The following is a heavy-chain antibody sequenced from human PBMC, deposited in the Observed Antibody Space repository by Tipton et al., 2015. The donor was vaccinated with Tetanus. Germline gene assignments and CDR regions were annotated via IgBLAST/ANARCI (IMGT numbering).Heavy chain of an antibody. CDR3: ARDRGVRGGYYYYHGMDV. D-gene: IGHD3-10*01. J-gene: IGHJ6*02. V-gene: IGHV4-31*03. CDR1: GDSISSGDFY. Sequence: TLSLTCTVSGDSISSGDFYWSWIRQHPGKGLEWIGYIYFTGTTYYNPSLKSRATISVDTSQKQISLKVNSVTAADTAVYYCARDRGVRGGYYYYHGMDVWGQGTTVTVSS. CDR2: IYFTGTT.